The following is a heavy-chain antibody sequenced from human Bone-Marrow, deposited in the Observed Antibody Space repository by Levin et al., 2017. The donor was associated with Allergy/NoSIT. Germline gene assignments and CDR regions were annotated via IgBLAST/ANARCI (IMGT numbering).Heavy chain of an antibody. J-gene: IGHJ4*02. Sequence: PAASVKVSCKASGYTFTGYYMHWVRQAPGQGLEWMGWINPNSGGTNYAQKFQGRVTMTRDTSISTAYMELSRLRSDDTAVYYCARARIAAAGPENFDYWGQGTLVTVSS. D-gene: IGHD6-13*01. CDR1: GYTFTGYY. V-gene: IGHV1-2*02. CDR3: ARARIAAAGPENFDY. CDR2: INPNSGGT.